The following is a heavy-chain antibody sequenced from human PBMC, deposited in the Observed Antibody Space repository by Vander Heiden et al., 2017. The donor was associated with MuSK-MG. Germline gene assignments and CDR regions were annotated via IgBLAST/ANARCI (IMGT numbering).Heavy chain of an antibody. Sequence: QVQLVASGGGMVQPGTSLRLCCAASGFSFSSPGMHWVRQAPGKGLEWVAVISYDGDKKYYADSVMVRFTISRDNSKNTLYLQRNSLRNADTAMYSCAKDPAAWTSSFHYGMDVCVQ. CDR3: AKDPAAWTSSFHYGMDV. CDR2: ISYDGDKK. CDR1: GFSFSSPG. V-gene: IGHV3-30*18. J-gene: IGHJ6*01. D-gene: IGHD6-6*01.